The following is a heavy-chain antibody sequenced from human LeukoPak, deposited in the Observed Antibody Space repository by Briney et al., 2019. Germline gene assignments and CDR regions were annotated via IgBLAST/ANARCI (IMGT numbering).Heavy chain of an antibody. CDR2: IYTSGST. CDR3: ARVTIFGVAADWFDP. J-gene: IGHJ5*02. D-gene: IGHD3-3*01. Sequence: SQTLSLTCTVSGGSISSGSYYWSWIRQPAGKGLEWIGRIYTSGSTNYSPSLKSRVTISVDTSKNQFSLKLSSVTAADTAVYYCARVTIFGVAADWFDPWGQGTLVTVSS. V-gene: IGHV4-61*02. CDR1: GGSISSGSYY.